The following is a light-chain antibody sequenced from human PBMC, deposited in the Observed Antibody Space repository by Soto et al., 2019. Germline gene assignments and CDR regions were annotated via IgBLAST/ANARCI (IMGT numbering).Light chain of an antibody. CDR3: SSNTSSSTRV. J-gene: IGLJ1*01. CDR2: EVS. Sequence: QSALTQPASVSGSPGQSITISCTGTSSDVGAYDYASWYQQHPDKAPKLMIYEVSNRPSGVSNRFSGSKSVNTATLTISGLQAEDEADYYCSSNTSSSTRVFGTGTKVTVL. CDR1: SSDVGAYDY. V-gene: IGLV2-14*03.